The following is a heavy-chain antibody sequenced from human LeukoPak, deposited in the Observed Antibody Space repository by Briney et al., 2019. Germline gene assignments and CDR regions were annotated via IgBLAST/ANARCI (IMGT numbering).Heavy chain of an antibody. Sequence: ASVKVSCKASGYTFTGYYMHWVRQAPGQGLEWMGWINPNSGGTNYAQKFQGRVTMTRDTSISTAYMELSSLRSEDTAVYYCARGYQSLIEPREGAFDIWGQGTMVTVSS. CDR1: GYTFTGYY. CDR2: INPNSGGT. D-gene: IGHD3-22*01. CDR3: ARGYQSLIEPREGAFDI. J-gene: IGHJ3*02. V-gene: IGHV1-2*02.